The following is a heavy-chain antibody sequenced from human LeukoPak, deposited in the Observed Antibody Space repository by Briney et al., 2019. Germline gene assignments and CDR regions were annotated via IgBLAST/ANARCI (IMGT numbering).Heavy chain of an antibody. V-gene: IGHV3-48*01. D-gene: IGHD3-10*01. Sequence: PGGSLRLSCAASGFTFSSYSMNWVRQAPGKGLVWISYISSASNAIYYADSVKGRFTISRDNAKNSVYLQMNSLRAEDTAMYYCARDGWFGDYNWFDPWGQGTLVTVSS. CDR1: GFTFSSYS. J-gene: IGHJ5*02. CDR3: ARDGWFGDYNWFDP. CDR2: ISSASNAI.